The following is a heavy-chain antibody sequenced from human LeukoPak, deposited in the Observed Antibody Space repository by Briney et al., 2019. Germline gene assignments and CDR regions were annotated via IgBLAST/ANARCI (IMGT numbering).Heavy chain of an antibody. CDR1: GGSISSYY. CDR2: IYSSGST. Sequence: PSQTLSLTCTVSGGSISSYYWSWIRQPAGQGLEWIGRIYSSGSTNYNPSLQRRVTMSVDTPKNQFSLKLSSVTAADTAMYYCVIGVYYDLLTGYYPGGFDYWGQGSLVTVSS. D-gene: IGHD3-9*01. J-gene: IGHJ4*02. CDR3: VIGVYYDLLTGYYPGGFDY. V-gene: IGHV4-4*07.